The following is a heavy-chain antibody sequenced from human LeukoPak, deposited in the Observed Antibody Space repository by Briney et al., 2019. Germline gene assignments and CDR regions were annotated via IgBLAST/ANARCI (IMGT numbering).Heavy chain of an antibody. J-gene: IGHJ5*02. CDR3: ARGNIAAAGTMGSNQFDP. CDR1: GGSFSGYY. V-gene: IGHV4-34*01. CDR2: INHSGST. Sequence: SETLSLTCAVYGGSFSGYYWSWIRQPPGKGLEWIGEINHSGSTNYNPSLKSRVTISVDTSKNQFSLKLSSVTAADTAVYYCARGNIAAAGTMGSNQFDPWGQGTLVTVSS. D-gene: IGHD6-13*01.